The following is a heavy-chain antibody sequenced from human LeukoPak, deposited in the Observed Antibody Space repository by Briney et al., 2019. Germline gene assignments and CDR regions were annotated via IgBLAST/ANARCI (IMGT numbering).Heavy chain of an antibody. V-gene: IGHV4-4*07. Sequence: GXXXSXXWSXXXQXAXXXXXXXGRIYTSGSTNYNPSLKSRVTMSVDTSKNQFSLKLSSVTAADTAVYYCARQVVVDRRWFDPWGQGTLVTVSS. CDR2: IYTSGST. J-gene: IGHJ5*02. CDR1: GXXXSXX. D-gene: IGHD2-21*01. CDR3: ARQVVVDRRWFDP.